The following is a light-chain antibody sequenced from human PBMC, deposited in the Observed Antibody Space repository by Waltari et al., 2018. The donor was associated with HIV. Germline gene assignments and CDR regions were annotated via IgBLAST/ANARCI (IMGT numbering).Light chain of an antibody. CDR3: CSYAGSNIHWV. CDR1: SRYVHNYNY. CDR2: GVN. J-gene: IGLJ3*02. Sequence: QSALTPPRSVSGSPGQPVTIPCTGTSRYVHNYNYVSWYQHHPAEAPKLVIFGVNKRPSGVPDRFSGSNSGNTASLTISGLQAEDEGHYYCCSYAGSNIHWVFGGGTKLTVL. V-gene: IGLV2-11*01.